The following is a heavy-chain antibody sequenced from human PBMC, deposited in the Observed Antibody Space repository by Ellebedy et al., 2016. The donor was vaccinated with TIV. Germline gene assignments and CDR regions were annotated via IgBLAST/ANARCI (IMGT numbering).Heavy chain of an antibody. CDR3: AKVPVGFCNRPFCFYLDD. CDR1: GLTFISHA. V-gene: IGHV3-23*01. Sequence: GESLKISCAASGLTFISHAMSWVRQAPGKGLEWVSSITESGGNTYYADSVKARFTISRDNAKRSLFLQMNTLGPEDTAVYYCAKVPVGFCNRPFCFYLDDWGQGTLVSVSS. J-gene: IGHJ4*02. CDR2: ITESGGNT. D-gene: IGHD2-2*03.